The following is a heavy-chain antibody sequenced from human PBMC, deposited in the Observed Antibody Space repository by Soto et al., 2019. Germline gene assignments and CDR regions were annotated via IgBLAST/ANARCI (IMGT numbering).Heavy chain of an antibody. CDR3: ARDLDSGYDWIVGY. J-gene: IGHJ4*02. D-gene: IGHD5-12*01. V-gene: IGHV1-69*08. Sequence: QVQLVQSGAEVKKPGSSVKVSCEASGGTLSRYTISWVLQAPGQGLEWMGRIVPLVDITNDAQKFQGRVTITADKSASTVYMELRGLRSEDTAIYYCARDLDSGYDWIVGYWGQGTMVTVSS. CDR2: IVPLVDIT. CDR1: GGTLSRYT.